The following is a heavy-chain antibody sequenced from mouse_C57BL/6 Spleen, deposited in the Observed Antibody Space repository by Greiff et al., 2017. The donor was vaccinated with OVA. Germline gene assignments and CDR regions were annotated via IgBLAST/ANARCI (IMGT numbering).Heavy chain of an antibody. CDR2: IHPNSGST. CDR1: GYTFTSYW. Sequence: VQLQQPGAELVKPGASVKLSCKASGYTFTSYWMHWVKQRPGQGLEWIGMIHPNSGSTNYNEKFKSKATLTVDKSSSTAYMQLSSLTSEDSAVYYCARSPVYQGFAYWGQGTLVTVSA. J-gene: IGHJ3*01. CDR3: ARSPVYQGFAY. V-gene: IGHV1-64*01.